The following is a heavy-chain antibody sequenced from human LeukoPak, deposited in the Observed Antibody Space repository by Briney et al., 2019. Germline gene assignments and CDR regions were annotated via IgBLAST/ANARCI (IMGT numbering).Heavy chain of an antibody. J-gene: IGHJ4*02. V-gene: IGHV4-61*01. CDR1: GGSVSSGSYY. CDR2: IYYSGST. D-gene: IGHD2-8*01. CDR3: ARVNGVYYFDY. Sequence: PSETLSLTCTVSGGSVSSGSYYWSWIRQPPGKGLEWIGYIYYSGSTNYNPSLKSRVTISVDTSKNQFSLELSSVTAADTAVYYCARVNGVYYFDYWGQGTLVTVSS.